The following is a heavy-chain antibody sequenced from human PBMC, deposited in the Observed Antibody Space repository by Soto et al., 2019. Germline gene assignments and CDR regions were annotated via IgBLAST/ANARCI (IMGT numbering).Heavy chain of an antibody. CDR3: ACLGYCSGGSCYPPGYYYYYGMDV. CDR2: IIPILGIA. V-gene: IGHV1-69*02. CDR1: GGTFSSYT. J-gene: IGHJ6*02. D-gene: IGHD2-15*01. Sequence: QVQLVQSGAEVKKPGSSVKVSCKASGGTFSSYTISWVRQAPGQGLEWMGRIIPILGIANYAQKFQGRVTITADKPTSTAYMELSSLRSEDTAVYYCACLGYCSGGSCYPPGYYYYYGMDVWGQGTTVTVSS.